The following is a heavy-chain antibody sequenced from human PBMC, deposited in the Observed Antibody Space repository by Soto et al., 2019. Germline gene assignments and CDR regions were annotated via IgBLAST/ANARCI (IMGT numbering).Heavy chain of an antibody. D-gene: IGHD3-10*01. CDR1: GFTYSTYT. CDR3: ELHD. Sequence: GGSLRLSCAASGFTYSTYTMHWVRQAPGKGLEWVAVISYDGNNKFYADTSKNQFSLKLSSVTAADTAVYYCAREPRLLIWFGELHDWGRGTLVTVSS. V-gene: IGHV3-30-3*01. J-gene: IGHJ4*02. CDR2: ISYDGNNK.